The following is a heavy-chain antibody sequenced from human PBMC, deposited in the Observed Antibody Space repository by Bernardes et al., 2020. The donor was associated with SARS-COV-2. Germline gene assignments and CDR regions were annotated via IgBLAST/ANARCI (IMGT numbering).Heavy chain of an antibody. CDR2: FAGSGGNT. CDR3: MKNPRTGEMIY. Sequence: GGSLRLSCAASGFSFSINVMSWVRQAPGKGLEWVSSFAGSGGNTYYADSVKDRFTISGDNAKNTLYLQMNAVGAEDTAIYYCMKNPRTGEMIYWGQGTLVTVSS. CDR1: GFSFSINV. V-gene: IGHV3-23*01. D-gene: IGHD7-27*01. J-gene: IGHJ4*02.